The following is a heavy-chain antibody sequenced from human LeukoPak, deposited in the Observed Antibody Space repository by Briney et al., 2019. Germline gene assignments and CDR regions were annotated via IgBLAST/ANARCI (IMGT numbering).Heavy chain of an antibody. CDR2: IYTSGST. J-gene: IGHJ6*03. CDR3: ARSPIPYGDYYYMDV. V-gene: IGHV4-61*02. Sequence: SETLSLTCTVSGGSISSGSYYWSWIRQPAGKGLEWIGRIYTSGSTNYNPSLKSRVTISVDTSKNQFSLKLSSVTAADTAVYYCARSPIPYGDYYYMDVWGKGTTVTISS. CDR1: GGSISSGSYY. D-gene: IGHD4-17*01.